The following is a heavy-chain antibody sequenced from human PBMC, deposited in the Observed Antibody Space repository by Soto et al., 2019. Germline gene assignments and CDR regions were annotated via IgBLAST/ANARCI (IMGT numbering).Heavy chain of an antibody. V-gene: IGHV3-7*01. CDR3: AREDPPGYYDF. Sequence: PGGCLGLSCAASGFTVNIYWVSWVRQAPGKGLEWVAKIKQDGSEKHYVDSVKGRFTVSRDNAEKSLYLQMNSLRAEDMAVYYSAREDPPGYYDFWGQGTLVTVSS. CDR2: IKQDGSEK. CDR1: GFTVNIYW. J-gene: IGHJ4*02.